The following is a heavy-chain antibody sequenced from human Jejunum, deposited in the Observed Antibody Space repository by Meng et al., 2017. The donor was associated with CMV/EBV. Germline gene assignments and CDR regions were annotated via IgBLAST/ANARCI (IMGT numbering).Heavy chain of an antibody. J-gene: IGHJ4*02. Sequence: EVQLVDSGGGLVQPGVSLRLSCEVSGFTFSEHYMDWVRRAPGKGEEWVARSRTKSSGYATQYAASVKGRFTISRDESQNSLYLQMNSLNTEDTAVYYCARHFDSSYSVWGQGTLVTVSS. CDR3: ARHFDSSYSV. CDR2: SRTKSSGYAT. D-gene: IGHD6-19*01. CDR1: GFTFSEHY. V-gene: IGHV3-72*01.